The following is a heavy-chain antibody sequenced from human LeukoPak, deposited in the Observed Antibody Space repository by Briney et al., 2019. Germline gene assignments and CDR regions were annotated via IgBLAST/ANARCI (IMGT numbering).Heavy chain of an antibody. D-gene: IGHD3-10*01. CDR1: GFTFSDYY. Sequence: GGSLRLSCAASGFTFSDYYMSWIRQAPGKGLEWVSYISSSGYTIYYADSVKGRFTISRDNAKNSLYLQMNSLRAEDTAVYYCARPPPWLWFGELYPYGMDVWGQGTTVTVSS. J-gene: IGHJ6*02. CDR2: ISSSGYTI. CDR3: ARPPPWLWFGELYPYGMDV. V-gene: IGHV3-11*01.